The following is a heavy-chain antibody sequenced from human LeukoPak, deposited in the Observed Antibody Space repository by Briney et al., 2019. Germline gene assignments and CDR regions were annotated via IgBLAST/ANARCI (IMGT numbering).Heavy chain of an antibody. CDR1: GFSFSDYD. V-gene: IGHV3-21*01. CDR2: ISGRSSHI. D-gene: IGHD3-16*01. CDR3: GRAFPPLRTSSAGDL. Sequence: PGGSLRLSCSASGFSFSDYDMNWVRQAPGKGLEWVSAISGRSSHIYYGESVKGRFTISRDNAKNSLYLQMNSLGVEDTAVYYCGRAFPPLRTSSAGDLWGPGTLVIVSS. J-gene: IGHJ1*01.